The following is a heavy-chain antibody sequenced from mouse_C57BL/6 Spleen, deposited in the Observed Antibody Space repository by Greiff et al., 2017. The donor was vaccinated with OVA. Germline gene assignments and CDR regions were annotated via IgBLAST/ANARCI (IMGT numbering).Heavy chain of an antibody. CDR1: GYTFTSYW. V-gene: IGHV1-55*01. Sequence: QVQLKQPGAELVKPGASVKMSCKASGYTFTSYWITWVKQRPGQGLEWIGDIYPGSGSTNYNEKFKSKATLTVDTSSSTAYMQLSSLTSEDSAVYYCARERENYYGSSYGDYWGQGTTLTVSS. D-gene: IGHD1-1*01. CDR3: ARERENYYGSSYGDY. CDR2: IYPGSGST. J-gene: IGHJ2*01.